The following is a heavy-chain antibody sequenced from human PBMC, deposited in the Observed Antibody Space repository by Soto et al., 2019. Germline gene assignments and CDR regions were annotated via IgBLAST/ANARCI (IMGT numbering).Heavy chain of an antibody. CDR1: GGSISSYY. J-gene: IGHJ6*03. CDR2: IYYSGST. V-gene: IGHV4-59*08. CDR3: ARLSVQEYCTNGVCYGVYYYYYMDV. Sequence: QVQLQESGPGLVKPSETLSLTCTVSGGSISSYYWSWIRQPPGKGLEWIGYIYYSGSTNYNPSLKSRVTMSVDTSKNQFSLKLSSVTAADTAVYYCARLSVQEYCTNGVCYGVYYYYYMDVWGKGTTVTVSS. D-gene: IGHD2-8*01.